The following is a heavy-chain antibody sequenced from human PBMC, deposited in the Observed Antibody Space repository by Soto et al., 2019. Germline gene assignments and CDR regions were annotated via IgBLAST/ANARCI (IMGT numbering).Heavy chain of an antibody. Sequence: SETLSLTCTVSGGSISSYYWSWIRQPPGKGLEWIGYIYYSGSTNYNPSLKSRVTISVDTSKNQFSLKLSSVTAADTAVYYCARGSLLTPTAIDYWGQGTLVTVSS. CDR2: IYYSGST. CDR3: ARGSLLTPTAIDY. J-gene: IGHJ4*02. CDR1: GGSISSYY. D-gene: IGHD1-26*01. V-gene: IGHV4-59*12.